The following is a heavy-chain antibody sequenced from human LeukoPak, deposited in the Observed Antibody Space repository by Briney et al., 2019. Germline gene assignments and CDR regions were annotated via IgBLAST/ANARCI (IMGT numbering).Heavy chain of an antibody. V-gene: IGHV1-8*01. CDR1: GYTFTSYD. Sequence: ASVTVSCKASGYTFTSYDINWVRQATGQGLEWMGWMNPNSGNTGYAQKFQGRVTMTRNTSISTAYMELSSLRSEDTAVYYCARVSGRRRFLAYMDVWGKGTTVTVSS. CDR3: ARVSGRRRFLAYMDV. J-gene: IGHJ6*03. D-gene: IGHD3-3*01. CDR2: MNPNSGNT.